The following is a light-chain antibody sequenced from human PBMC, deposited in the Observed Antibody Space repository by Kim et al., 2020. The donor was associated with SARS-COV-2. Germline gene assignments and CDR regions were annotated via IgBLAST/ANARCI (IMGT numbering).Light chain of an antibody. CDR1: SSDVGGYNY. CDR2: TFN. CDR3: TSYTGSGTNAVI. V-gene: IGLV2-14*03. Sequence: QSALTQPASVSGSPGQSITISCTGTSSDVGGYNYVSWFQQHPGKAPKLMIYTFNNRPSGVSNRFSGSKSGNTASLTISGLQADDEADYYCTSYTGSGTNAVIFGGGTQLTVL. J-gene: IGLJ2*01.